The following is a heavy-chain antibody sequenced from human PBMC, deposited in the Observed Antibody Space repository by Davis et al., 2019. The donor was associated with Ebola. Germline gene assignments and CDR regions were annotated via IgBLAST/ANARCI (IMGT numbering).Heavy chain of an antibody. D-gene: IGHD5-12*01. V-gene: IGHV1-69*04. CDR2: IIPILGIA. CDR1: GYSFTTYG. J-gene: IGHJ4*02. Sequence: AASVKVSCKASGYSFTTYGMNWVRQAPGQGLEWMGRIIPILGIANYAQKFQGRVTITADKSTSTAYMELSSLRSEDTAVYYCTLDIVATMGYWGQGTLVTVSS. CDR3: TLDIVATMGY.